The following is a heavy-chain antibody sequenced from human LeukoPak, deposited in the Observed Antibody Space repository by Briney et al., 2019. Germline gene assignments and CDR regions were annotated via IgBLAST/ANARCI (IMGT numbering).Heavy chain of an antibody. CDR3: ANLRGYSCGRYFDY. CDR2: ITNSGGLT. J-gene: IGHJ4*02. V-gene: IGHV3-23*01. D-gene: IGHD5-18*01. CDR1: GFTFSNYA. Sequence: GRSLRLSCEVSGFTFSNYAMSWVRQAPGKGLEWVSVITNSGGLTYYADSVKGRFTISRDNSKNTLYLQMNSLRAEDTAVYYCANLRGYSCGRYFDYWGQGTLVTVSS.